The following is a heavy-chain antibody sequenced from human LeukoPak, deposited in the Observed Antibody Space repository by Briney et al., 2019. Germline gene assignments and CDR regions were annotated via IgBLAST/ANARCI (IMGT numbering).Heavy chain of an antibody. V-gene: IGHV4-59*12. CDR3: ARGYGTFDF. Sequence: SETLSLTCTVSGGSIRSYYWSWIRQPPGKGLEWIGYIFYAGSTTYNPSLESRVTLSIDTSKNQFSLKLNSVTAADTAVYYCARGYGTFDFWGQGILVTVSS. D-gene: IGHD5-18*01. CDR1: GGSIRSYY. CDR2: IFYAGST. J-gene: IGHJ4*02.